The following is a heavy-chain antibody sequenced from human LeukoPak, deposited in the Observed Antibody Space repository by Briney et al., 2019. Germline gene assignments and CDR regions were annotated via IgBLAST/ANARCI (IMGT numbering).Heavy chain of an antibody. CDR2: IYTSGST. J-gene: IGHJ6*03. CDR3: ARGLRGYSYGPHYYYMDV. Sequence: SETLSLTCTVSGGSLSSYYWSWIRQPAGKGLEWIGHIYTSGSTNYNPSLKSRVTMSVDTSKNQFSLKLSSVTAADTAVYYCARGLRGYSYGPHYYYMDVWGKGTTVTVSS. CDR1: GGSLSSYY. D-gene: IGHD5-18*01. V-gene: IGHV4-4*07.